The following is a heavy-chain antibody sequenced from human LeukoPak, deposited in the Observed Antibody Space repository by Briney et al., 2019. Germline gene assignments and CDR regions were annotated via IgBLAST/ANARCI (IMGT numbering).Heavy chain of an antibody. D-gene: IGHD1-1*01. Sequence: SETLSLTCTVSGGSISSYYWSRIRQPAGKGLEWIGRIYASGSTNYNPSLKSRVTMSVDTSKNQFSLKLSSVTAADTAVYYCAGAYNWNDGYYFDYWGQGTLVTVSS. V-gene: IGHV4-4*07. CDR2: IYASGST. CDR3: AGAYNWNDGYYFDY. CDR1: GGSISSYY. J-gene: IGHJ4*02.